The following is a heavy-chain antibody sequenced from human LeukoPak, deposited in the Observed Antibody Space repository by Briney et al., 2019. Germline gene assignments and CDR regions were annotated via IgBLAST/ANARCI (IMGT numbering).Heavy chain of an antibody. CDR2: INPSGDST. V-gene: IGHV1-46*01. CDR3: ARENDYGNNWFDP. Sequence: ASVKVSCKASGYSFSSYYMHWVRQAPGQGLEWMGIINPSGDSTTYAQKFQGRVTMIRDTSTRTVYMELSSLRSDDTAVYYCARENDYGNNWFDPWGQGTLVTVSS. J-gene: IGHJ5*02. D-gene: IGHD4-17*01. CDR1: GYSFSSYY.